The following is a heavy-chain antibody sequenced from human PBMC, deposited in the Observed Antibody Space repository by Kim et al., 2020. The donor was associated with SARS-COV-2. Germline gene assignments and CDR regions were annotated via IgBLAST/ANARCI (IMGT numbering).Heavy chain of an antibody. J-gene: IGHJ5*02. D-gene: IGHD6-13*01. CDR2: INSDGSST. CDR1: GFTFSSYW. Sequence: GGSLRLSCAASGFTFSSYWMHWVRQAPGKGLVWVSRINSDGSSTSYADSVKGRFTISRDNAKNTLYLQMNSLRAEDTAVYYCARGVRAAAGTLGRNWFDPWGQGTLVTVSS. CDR3: ARGVRAAAGTLGRNWFDP. V-gene: IGHV3-74*01.